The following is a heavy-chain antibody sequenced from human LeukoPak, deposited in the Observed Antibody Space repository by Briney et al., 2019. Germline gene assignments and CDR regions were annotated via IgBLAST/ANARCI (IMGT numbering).Heavy chain of an antibody. CDR2: IRYDGSNK. D-gene: IGHD6-13*01. CDR1: GFTFSSYG. CDR3: AKDITIAAAGLFDY. V-gene: IGHV3-30*02. J-gene: IGHJ4*02. Sequence: GGSLRLSCAASGFTFSSYGVHWVRQAPGKGLEWVAFIRYDGSNKYYADSVKGRFTISRDNSKNTLYLQMNSLRAEDTAVYYCAKDITIAAAGLFDYWGQGTLVTVSS.